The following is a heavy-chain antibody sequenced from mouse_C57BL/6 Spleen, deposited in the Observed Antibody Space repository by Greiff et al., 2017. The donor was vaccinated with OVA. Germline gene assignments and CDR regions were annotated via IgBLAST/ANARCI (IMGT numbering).Heavy chain of an antibody. V-gene: IGHV1-15*01. CDR2: IDPETGGT. Sequence: VQLQQSGAELVRPGASVTLSCKASGYTFTDYEMHWVKQTPVHGLEWIGAIDPETGGTAYNQKFKGKAILTADKSSSTAYMELRSLTSEDSAFYYCTPSVTTAFAYWGQGTLVTVSA. D-gene: IGHD2-5*01. CDR1: GYTFTDYE. J-gene: IGHJ3*01. CDR3: TPSVTTAFAY.